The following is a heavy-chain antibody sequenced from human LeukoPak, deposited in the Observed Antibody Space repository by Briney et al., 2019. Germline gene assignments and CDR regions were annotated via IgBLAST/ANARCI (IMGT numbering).Heavy chain of an antibody. Sequence: GESLKISCKGSGYTFTSYGISWVRQAPGQGLEWMGWISAYNGNTNYAQKLQGRVTMTTDTSTSTAYMELRSLRSDDTAVYYCARARFDSYGDYWGQGTLVTVSS. CDR2: ISAYNGNT. CDR1: GYTFTSYG. J-gene: IGHJ4*02. V-gene: IGHV1-18*01. CDR3: ARARFDSYGDY. D-gene: IGHD5-18*01.